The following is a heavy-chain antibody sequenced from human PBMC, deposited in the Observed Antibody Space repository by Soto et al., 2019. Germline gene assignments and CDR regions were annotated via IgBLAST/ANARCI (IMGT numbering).Heavy chain of an antibody. CDR2: IIPIFGTA. CDR3: AKGAYDFWSGYYPFDY. J-gene: IGHJ4*02. Sequence: ASVKVSCKASGGTFSSYAISWVRQAPGQGLEWMGGIIPIFGTANYAQKFQGRVTITADESTSTAYMELNSLRAEDTAVYYCAKGAYDFWSGYYPFDYWGQGTLVTVSS. V-gene: IGHV1-69*13. CDR1: GGTFSSYA. D-gene: IGHD3-3*01.